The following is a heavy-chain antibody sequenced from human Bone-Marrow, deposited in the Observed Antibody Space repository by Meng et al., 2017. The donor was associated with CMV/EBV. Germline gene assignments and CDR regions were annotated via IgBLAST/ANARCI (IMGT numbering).Heavy chain of an antibody. Sequence: SETLSLTCTVSGGSISSYYWSWIRQPPGKGLEWIGYIYYSGSTNYNPSLKSRVTISVDTSKDQFSLKLSPVTAADTAVYYCARALYSGSYYVPIDAFDIWGQGTMVTVSS. D-gene: IGHD1-26*01. J-gene: IGHJ3*02. CDR3: ARALYSGSYYVPIDAFDI. CDR1: GGSISSYY. V-gene: IGHV4-59*01. CDR2: IYYSGST.